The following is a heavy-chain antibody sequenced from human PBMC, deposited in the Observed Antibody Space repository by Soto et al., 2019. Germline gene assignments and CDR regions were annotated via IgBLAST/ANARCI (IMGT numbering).Heavy chain of an antibody. J-gene: IGHJ6*02. Sequence: PSETLSLTCTVTGGSTSSYYWSWIRQPPGKGLEWIGYIYYSGSTNYNPSLKSRVTISVDTSKNQFSLKLSSVTAADTAVYYCARLYCGGDCYLSSYHYYGMDVWGQGTTVTVSS. CDR3: ARLYCGGDCYLSSYHYYGMDV. D-gene: IGHD2-21*02. CDR1: GGSTSSYY. CDR2: IYYSGST. V-gene: IGHV4-59*08.